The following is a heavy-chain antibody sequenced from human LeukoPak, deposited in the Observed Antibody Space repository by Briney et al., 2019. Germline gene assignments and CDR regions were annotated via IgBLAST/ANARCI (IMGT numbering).Heavy chain of an antibody. V-gene: IGHV3-30-3*01. D-gene: IGHD3-22*01. Sequence: GRSLRLSCAASGFTFSSYAMHWVRQAPGKGPEWVAVISYDGSNKYYADSVKGRFTISRDNSKNTLYLQMNSLRAEDTAVYYCARGYDSSGYYYSYFDYWGQGTLVTVSS. CDR3: ARGYDSSGYYYSYFDY. CDR1: GFTFSSYA. CDR2: ISYDGSNK. J-gene: IGHJ4*02.